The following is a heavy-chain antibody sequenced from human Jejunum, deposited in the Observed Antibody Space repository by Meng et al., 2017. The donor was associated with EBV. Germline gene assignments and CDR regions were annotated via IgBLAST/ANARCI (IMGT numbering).Heavy chain of an antibody. CDR2: ISAGSGDT. Sequence: QVKLVQLWDEVKKPGHSVKVSCKAFGYTLTNYALHWGRQAPGQGLEWIGNISAGSGDTKNSQKFQGRVTFTRDTSASTVYMELSSLRSEDTAMYYCARGSSWNRGDYWGQGTLVTVSS. V-gene: IGHV1-3*01. CDR1: GYTLTNYA. D-gene: IGHD6-13*01. J-gene: IGHJ4*02. CDR3: ARGSSWNRGDY.